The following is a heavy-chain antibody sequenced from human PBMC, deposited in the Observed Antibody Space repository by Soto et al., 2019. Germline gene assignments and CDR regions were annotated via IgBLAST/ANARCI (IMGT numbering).Heavy chain of an antibody. CDR3: AKDSISAGTIAYYFDY. D-gene: IGHD6-19*01. Sequence: EVQLLESGGGLVQPGGSLRLSCAASGFTFSSYVMSWVRQAPGKGLEWVSGIRGSGGRTYYADSVKGRFTISRDNSKNTLYLQMNSLRAEDTAVYYCAKDSISAGTIAYYFDYWGQGTLVTVSS. V-gene: IGHV3-23*01. J-gene: IGHJ4*02. CDR2: IRGSGGRT. CDR1: GFTFSSYV.